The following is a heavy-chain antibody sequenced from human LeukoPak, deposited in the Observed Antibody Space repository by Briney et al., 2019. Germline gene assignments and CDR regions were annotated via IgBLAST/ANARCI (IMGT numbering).Heavy chain of an antibody. V-gene: IGHV3-64*02. CDR1: GFTFSSYP. J-gene: IGHJ4*02. CDR3: ARDSSSGYSFDS. CDR2: ILGNGHAS. D-gene: IGHD6-19*01. Sequence: GGSLRLSCVASGFTFSSYPMHWVRQAPDKGLEYLSAILGNGHASFYADSVKGRFTISRDNSKNTLYLQMGNLRADDMAVYYCARDSSSGYSFDSWGQGTLGTVSS.